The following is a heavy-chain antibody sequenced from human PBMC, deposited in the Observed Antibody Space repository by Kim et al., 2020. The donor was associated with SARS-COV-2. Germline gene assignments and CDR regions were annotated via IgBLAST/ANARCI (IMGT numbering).Heavy chain of an antibody. Sequence: GGSLRLSCAASGFTFSSYWMSWVRQAPGKGLEWVANIKQDGSEKYYVDSVKGRFTISRDNAKNALYLQMNSLRAEDTAVYYCARERDILVVPAAPFDPWGQGTLVTVSS. CDR1: GFTFSSYW. CDR2: IKQDGSEK. CDR3: ARERDILVVPAAPFDP. J-gene: IGHJ5*02. V-gene: IGHV3-7*01. D-gene: IGHD2-2*01.